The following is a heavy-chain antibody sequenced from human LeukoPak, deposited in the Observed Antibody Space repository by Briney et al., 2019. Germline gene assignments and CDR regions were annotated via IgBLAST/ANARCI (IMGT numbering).Heavy chain of an antibody. CDR2: MNPNSGNT. CDR3: ARDPHTSGWPSGY. J-gene: IGHJ4*02. D-gene: IGHD6-19*01. V-gene: IGHV1-8*01. CDR1: GYTFTSYD. Sequence: ASVKVSCKASGYTFTSYDINWVRQATGQGLEWMGWMNPNSGNTGYAQKFQGRVTMTRNTSISTAYMELSSLRSEDTAVYYCARDPHTSGWPSGYWGQGTLVTVSS.